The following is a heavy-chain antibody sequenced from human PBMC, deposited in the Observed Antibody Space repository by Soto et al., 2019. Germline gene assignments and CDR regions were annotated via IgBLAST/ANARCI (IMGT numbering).Heavy chain of an antibody. D-gene: IGHD6-13*01. CDR1: GFTFSSYA. CDR3: AKDRGDSSSWYTNLDAFDI. Sequence: GGSLRLSCAASGFTFSSYAMSWVRQAPGKGLEWVSAISGSGGSTYYADSVKGRFTISRDNSKNTLYLQMNSLRAEDTAVYYCAKDRGDSSSWYTNLDAFDIWGQGTMVTVSS. J-gene: IGHJ3*02. CDR2: ISGSGGST. V-gene: IGHV3-23*01.